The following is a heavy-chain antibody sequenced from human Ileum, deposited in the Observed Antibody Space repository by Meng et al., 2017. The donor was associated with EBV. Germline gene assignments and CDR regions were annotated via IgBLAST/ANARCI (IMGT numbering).Heavy chain of an antibody. CDR1: GDSISSGGYF. D-gene: IGHD1-14*01. CDR3: ARSLTTPYYFDD. CDR2: IYYSGHT. J-gene: IGHJ4*02. V-gene: IGHV4-30-4*01. Sequence: VRLRWSGPGLGKPSQPLSLTCTVSGDSISSGGYFWSWIRQPTGKGLEWIGYIYYSGHTYYKPSLKSRVTMSVDTSKNQFSLKLSSVTAADTAVYYCARSLTTPYYFDDWGQGTLVTVSS.